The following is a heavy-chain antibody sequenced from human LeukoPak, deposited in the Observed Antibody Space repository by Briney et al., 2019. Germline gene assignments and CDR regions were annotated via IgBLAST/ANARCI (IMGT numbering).Heavy chain of an antibody. D-gene: IGHD4-17*01. J-gene: IGHJ4*02. CDR1: GYTFTSYY. CDR3: ARETAIDGDYEAYFDY. V-gene: IGHV1-46*01. Sequence: ASVKVSCKASGYTFTSYYMHWVRQAPGQGLEWMGIINPSGGSTSYAQKFQGRVTMTRDMSTSTVYMELSSLRSEDTAVYYCARETAIDGDYEAYFDYWGQGTLVTVSS. CDR2: INPSGGST.